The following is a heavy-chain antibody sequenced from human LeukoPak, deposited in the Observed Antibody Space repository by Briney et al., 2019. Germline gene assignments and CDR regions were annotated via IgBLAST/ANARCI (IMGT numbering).Heavy chain of an antibody. D-gene: IGHD1-7*01. Sequence: SETLSLTCTASGHSINSDHYWAWVRQPPGKGLEWIGSIYHSGSTYYNPSLKSRVTISVDTSKNQFSLKLSSVTAADTAVYYCATGLELRPGISIDYWGQGTLVTVSS. J-gene: IGHJ4*02. V-gene: IGHV4-38-2*02. CDR3: ATGLELRPGISIDY. CDR1: GHSINSDHY. CDR2: IYHSGST.